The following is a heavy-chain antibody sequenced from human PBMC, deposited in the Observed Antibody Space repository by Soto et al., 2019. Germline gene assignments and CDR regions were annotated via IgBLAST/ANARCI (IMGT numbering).Heavy chain of an antibody. V-gene: IGHV1-46*01. D-gene: IGHD2-15*01. CDR1: GYIFTAYS. CDR2: VNPSGGST. Sequence: QVQLVQSGAEVKKPGASVKVSCKASGYIFTAYSMHWVRQAPGQGLEWMGVVNPSGGSTNYAQKSQGSSTMATATSTSTVYMNLSSLTSEDTAVYYCARDENCSDGICYSEYFQRWGQGTLVTVSS. J-gene: IGHJ1*01. CDR3: ARDENCSDGICYSEYFQR.